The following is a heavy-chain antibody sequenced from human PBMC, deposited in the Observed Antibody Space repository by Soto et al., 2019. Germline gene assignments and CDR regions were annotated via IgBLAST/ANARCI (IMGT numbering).Heavy chain of an antibody. J-gene: IGHJ6*03. CDR1: GGSISSSSYY. CDR2: IYYSGST. Sequence: SETLSLTCTVSGGSISSSSYYWGWIRQPPGKGLEWIGSIYYSGSTYYNPSLKSRVTISVDTSKNQFSLKLSSVTAADTAVYYCARRLLQDIVVVASPWYMDVWGKGTTVTVSS. V-gene: IGHV4-39*01. CDR3: ARRLLQDIVVVASPWYMDV. D-gene: IGHD2-15*01.